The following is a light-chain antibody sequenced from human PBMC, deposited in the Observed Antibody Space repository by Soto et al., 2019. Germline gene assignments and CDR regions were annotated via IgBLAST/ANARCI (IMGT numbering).Light chain of an antibody. V-gene: IGLV3-21*02. CDR3: QVWDSSSDHVV. CDR2: DDS. Sequence: SYELTQPPSVSVAPGQTARITCGGNNTGRKSVNWYQQKPGQAPVLVVYDDSDRPSGMPERFSGSNSGNTATLTISRVEAGDEADYYCQVWDSSSDHVVFGGGTKLPVL. J-gene: IGLJ2*01. CDR1: NTGRKS.